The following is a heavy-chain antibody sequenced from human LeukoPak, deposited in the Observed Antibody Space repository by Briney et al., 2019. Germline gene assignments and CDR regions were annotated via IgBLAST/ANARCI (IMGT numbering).Heavy chain of an antibody. CDR3: ARGGPRSRGVIDY. D-gene: IGHD3-10*01. Sequence: SETLSLTCAVYGGSFSGYYWSWIRQPPGKGLEWIGEINHSGSTNYNPSLKSRVTISVDTSKNQFSLKLSSVTAADTAVYYRARGGPRSRGVIDYWGQGTLVTVSS. V-gene: IGHV4-34*01. J-gene: IGHJ4*02. CDR1: GGSFSGYY. CDR2: INHSGST.